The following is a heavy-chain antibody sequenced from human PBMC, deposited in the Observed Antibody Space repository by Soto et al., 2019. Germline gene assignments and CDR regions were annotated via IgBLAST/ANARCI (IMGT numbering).Heavy chain of an antibody. CDR2: IYYTGIT. J-gene: IGHJ4*02. CDR3: ASEPTVPSGFDS. V-gene: IGHV4-31*03. D-gene: IGHD4-17*01. Sequence: QVQLQESGPGLVKPSQTLSLTCNVSGGSVSSGGYYWSWIRQHPGKGLEWIGYIYYTGITYYNPSLQSRVTISLGTSKNQFSLTLTSVAAADTAIYYCASEPTVPSGFDSWGQGTLVTLSS. CDR1: GGSVSSGGYY.